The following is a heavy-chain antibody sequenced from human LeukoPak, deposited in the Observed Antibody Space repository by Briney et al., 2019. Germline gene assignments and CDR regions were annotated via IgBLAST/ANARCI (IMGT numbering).Heavy chain of an antibody. CDR2: ISGSGDTI. D-gene: IGHD6-19*01. CDR3: ARVKGYSSGWPPGY. J-gene: IGHJ4*02. V-gene: IGHV3-11*04. Sequence: GGSLRLSCAASGFPFSAYYMSWLRQAPGKGLEWISHISGSGDTIYYADSVKGRFTISRDNTKNSLCLQMNSLRAEDTAVYYCARVKGYSSGWPPGYWGQGTLVTVSS. CDR1: GFPFSAYY.